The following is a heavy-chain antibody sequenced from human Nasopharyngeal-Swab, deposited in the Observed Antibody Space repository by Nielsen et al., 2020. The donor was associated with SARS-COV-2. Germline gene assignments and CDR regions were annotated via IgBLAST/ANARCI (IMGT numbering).Heavy chain of an antibody. CDR2: IDPSDSYT. V-gene: IGHV5-10-1*01. J-gene: IGHJ4*02. Sequence: GESLKISCKGSGYSFTSYWISWVRQMPGKGLEWMGRIDPSDSYTNYSPSFQGHVTISADKSISTAYLQWSSLKASDPAMYYCAGGSSGWPDYWGQGTLVTVSS. CDR3: AGGSSGWPDY. D-gene: IGHD6-19*01. CDR1: GYSFTSYW.